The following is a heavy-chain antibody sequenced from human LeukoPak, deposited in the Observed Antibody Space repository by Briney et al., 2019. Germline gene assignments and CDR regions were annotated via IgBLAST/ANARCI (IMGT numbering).Heavy chain of an antibody. J-gene: IGHJ6*03. CDR1: GFTFSSNY. CDR3: ARDEASSSWVRYMDV. D-gene: IGHD6-13*01. Sequence: PGGSLRLSCAASGFTFSSNYMSWVRQAPGKGLEWVSVIYSGGSTYYADSVKGRFTISRDNSKNTLHLQMNRLRAEDTAVYYCARDEASSSWVRYMDVWGKGTTVTVSS. V-gene: IGHV3-53*01. CDR2: IYSGGST.